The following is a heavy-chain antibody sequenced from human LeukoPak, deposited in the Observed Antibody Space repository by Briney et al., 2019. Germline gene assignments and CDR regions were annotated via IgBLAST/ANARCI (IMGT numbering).Heavy chain of an antibody. CDR2: IYPVDSAT. CDR3: VVVVVPAAISDAFDI. D-gene: IGHD2-2*01. Sequence: PGESLKISCKGSGYSFTSYWIGWMRQMPGKGLGWMGIIYPVDSATRYSPSFQGQVPISDDKSISTAYLQWSSLKASDTAMYYCVVVVVPAAISDAFDIWGEGTMVTVSS. V-gene: IGHV5-51*01. CDR1: GYSFTSYW. J-gene: IGHJ3*02.